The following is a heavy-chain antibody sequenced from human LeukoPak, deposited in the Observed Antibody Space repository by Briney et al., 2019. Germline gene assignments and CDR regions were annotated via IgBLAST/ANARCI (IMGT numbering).Heavy chain of an antibody. D-gene: IGHD6-19*01. Sequence: SETLSLTCTVSGGSITSYYWSWIRQPPGKGLEWIGYISYSGSTNYNPSLKSRATISVDTSKNQFSLKLSSVTAADTAVYYCARPHYSSGWYYFDYWGQGTLVTVSS. V-gene: IGHV4-59*08. J-gene: IGHJ4*02. CDR1: GGSITSYY. CDR2: ISYSGST. CDR3: ARPHYSSGWYYFDY.